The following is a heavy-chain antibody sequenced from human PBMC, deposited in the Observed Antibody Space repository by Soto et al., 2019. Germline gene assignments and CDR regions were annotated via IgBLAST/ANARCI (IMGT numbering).Heavy chain of an antibody. V-gene: IGHV3-30*18. D-gene: IGHD3-22*01. CDR1: GFTFSSHG. Sequence: QVQLVESGGGVVQPGRSLRLSCAASGFTFSSHGMYWARQAAGKGLEWVAVISYDGSNKYYTDSVKGRFTISRDESKSTRYLQMNSLAAEDTAVYYCAKGASSGYPPAYGMDVWGQGTTVTVS. CDR3: AKGASSGYPPAYGMDV. CDR2: ISYDGSNK. J-gene: IGHJ6*02.